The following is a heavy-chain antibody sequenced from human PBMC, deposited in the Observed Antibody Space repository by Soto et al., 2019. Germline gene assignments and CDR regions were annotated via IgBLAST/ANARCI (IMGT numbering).Heavy chain of an antibody. Sequence: GGSLRLSCAASGFTFSDYYMSWIRQAPGKGLEWVAYISSSSYTKYADSVKGRITISRDNAKNSLYLQMNSLRAEDTAVYYCARDMFGWVRIFDYWGQGTLVTVSS. CDR2: ISSSSYT. D-gene: IGHD3-10*02. J-gene: IGHJ4*02. CDR3: ARDMFGWVRIFDY. CDR1: GFTFSDYY. V-gene: IGHV3-11*05.